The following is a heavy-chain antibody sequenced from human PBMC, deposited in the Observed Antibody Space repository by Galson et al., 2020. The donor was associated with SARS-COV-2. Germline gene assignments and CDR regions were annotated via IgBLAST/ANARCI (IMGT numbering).Heavy chain of an antibody. CDR2: IFYSGTT. V-gene: IGHV4-31*11. J-gene: IGHJ5*02. Sequence: SEPLSLTCAVSGGPIRTGGYYWSWIRQPPGRGLEWIGYIFYSGTTYYNPSLKSRVTISIDTSKNQFSLKLNSVTAADTAVYYCATDSSGYGRFDPWGQGALVTVSS. CDR3: ATDSSGYGRFDP. CDR1: GGPIRTGGYY. D-gene: IGHD3-22*01.